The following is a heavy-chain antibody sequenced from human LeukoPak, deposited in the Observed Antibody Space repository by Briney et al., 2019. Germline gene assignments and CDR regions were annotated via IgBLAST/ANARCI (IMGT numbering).Heavy chain of an antibody. CDR3: AKSTGGGFDY. D-gene: IGHD1-14*01. CDR1: GFTFSSYA. J-gene: IGHJ4*02. Sequence: GGSLRLSCAASGFTFSSYAMSWVRQAPGKGLEWVSAISGSSGSTYYADSVKGRFTISRDNSKNTLYLQMNSLKAEDTAVYYCAKSTGGGFDYWGQGTLVTVSS. CDR2: ISGSSGST. V-gene: IGHV3-23*01.